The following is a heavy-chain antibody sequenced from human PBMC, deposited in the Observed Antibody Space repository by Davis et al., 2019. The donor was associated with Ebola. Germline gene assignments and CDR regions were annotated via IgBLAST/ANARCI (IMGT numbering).Heavy chain of an antibody. CDR3: AREGGRYYDSSGYVFDI. Sequence: ASVKVSCKASGYGFTSHYMHWVRQAPGQGLEWMGIINPITGGTSYAQNFQVRVNMTRDTSTSTVYMELGSLRSEDTAVYYCAREGGRYYDSSGYVFDIWGQGTMVKVSS. D-gene: IGHD3-22*01. V-gene: IGHV1-46*01. CDR2: INPITGGT. CDR1: GYGFTSHY. J-gene: IGHJ3*02.